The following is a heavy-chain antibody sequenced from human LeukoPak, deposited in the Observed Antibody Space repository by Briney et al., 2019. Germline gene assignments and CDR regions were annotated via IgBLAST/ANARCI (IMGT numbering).Heavy chain of an antibody. CDR3: GKTDIYFNPIDY. Sequence: SGTLSLTCAVSGVSISSSEWWIWVRQPPGQGLEWIGEIHRAGRTRYNPSLKSRVTISMDYSKNQFSLKLTSVTAADTAVYYCGKTDIYFNPIDYWGPGSLVTVSS. V-gene: IGHV4-4*02. J-gene: IGHJ4*02. CDR1: GVSISSSEW. D-gene: IGHD3-9*01. CDR2: IHRAGRT.